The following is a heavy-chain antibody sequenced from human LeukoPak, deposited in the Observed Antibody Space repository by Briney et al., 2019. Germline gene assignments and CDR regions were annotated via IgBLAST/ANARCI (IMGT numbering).Heavy chain of an antibody. J-gene: IGHJ4*02. CDR1: GGSVNSDSFY. Sequence: SETLSLTCSVSGGSVNSDSFYWTWIRQPPGKGLEWIGYVYYSGRANYNPTLKSRVTISVDTSKNQFSLRLNSVTAADTAVYYCARVGYYGSGSLIYFDYWGQGTLVTVSS. V-gene: IGHV4-61*01. CDR3: ARVGYYGSGSLIYFDY. D-gene: IGHD3-10*01. CDR2: VYYSGRA.